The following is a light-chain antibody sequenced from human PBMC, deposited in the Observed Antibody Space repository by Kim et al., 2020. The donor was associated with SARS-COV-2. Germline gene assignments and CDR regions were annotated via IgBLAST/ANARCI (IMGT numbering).Light chain of an antibody. V-gene: IGKV4-1*01. Sequence: IAVIQSPDSLAVSLGERATINCRSSQSVLDTSNNQIYLAWYQQKPGQPPKLLISWASIRESGVPARISGSGSGTDFTLTISSLQAEDLAIYYCPQFYNYSFAFGQGTKLEI. CDR2: WAS. CDR3: PQFYNYSFA. CDR1: QSVLDTSNNQIY. J-gene: IGKJ2*01.